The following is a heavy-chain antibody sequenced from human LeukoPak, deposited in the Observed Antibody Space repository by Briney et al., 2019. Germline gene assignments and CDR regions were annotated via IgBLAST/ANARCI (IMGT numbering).Heavy chain of an antibody. Sequence: ASVKVSCKVSGYTLTELSMHWVRQAPGKGLEWMGGFDPEDGETIYAQKFQGRVTMTRDTSTSTVYMELSSLRSEDTAVYYCARVDTAMALGYFDYWGQGTLVTVSS. V-gene: IGHV1-24*01. CDR3: ARVDTAMALGYFDY. CDR1: GYTLTELS. D-gene: IGHD5-18*01. CDR2: FDPEDGET. J-gene: IGHJ4*02.